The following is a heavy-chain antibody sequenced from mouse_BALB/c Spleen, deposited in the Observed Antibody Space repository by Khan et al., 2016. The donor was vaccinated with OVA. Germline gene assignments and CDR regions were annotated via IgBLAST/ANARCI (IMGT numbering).Heavy chain of an antibody. J-gene: IGHJ4*01. Sequence: QVQLKQSGPGLVAPSQSLSITCTVSGFSLTTYGVSWVRQPPGKGLEWLGVIWGDGSTNYHSALISRLTISKDNSKSQVFLKMNSLQTDDTGTYYCAKQTHGTLYAMDYWGQGTSVTVSS. D-gene: IGHD2-1*01. CDR2: IWGDGST. CDR1: GFSLTTYG. V-gene: IGHV2-3*01. CDR3: AKQTHGTLYAMDY.